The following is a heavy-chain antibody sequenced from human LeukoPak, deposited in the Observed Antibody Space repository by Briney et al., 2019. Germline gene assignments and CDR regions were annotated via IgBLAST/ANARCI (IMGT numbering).Heavy chain of an antibody. CDR1: GGSFSGYY. Sequence: SETLSLTCAVYGGSFSGYYWSWIRQPPGKGLEWIGEINHSGSTNYNPSLKSRVTISVDTSKNQFSLKLSSVTAADTAVCYCARESVFSGYYPTPFDSWGQGTLVTVSS. J-gene: IGHJ4*02. V-gene: IGHV4-34*01. D-gene: IGHD3-22*01. CDR3: ARESVFSGYYPTPFDS. CDR2: INHSGST.